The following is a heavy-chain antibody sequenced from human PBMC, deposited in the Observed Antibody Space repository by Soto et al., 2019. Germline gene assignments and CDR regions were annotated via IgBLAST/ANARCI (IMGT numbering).Heavy chain of an antibody. V-gene: IGHV3-23*01. CDR1: GFTFSTYA. J-gene: IGHJ4*02. CDR3: AKDQSSVLYYSDH. CDR2: ITAGGFTT. Sequence: GGSLRLSCAASGFTFSTYAMNWVRQAPGKGLEWVSGITAGGFTTYYADPVQGRFSISRDNSKNALYLQMNSLTAEDTAVYYCAKDQSSVLYYSDHWGQGTLVTVSS. D-gene: IGHD3-22*01.